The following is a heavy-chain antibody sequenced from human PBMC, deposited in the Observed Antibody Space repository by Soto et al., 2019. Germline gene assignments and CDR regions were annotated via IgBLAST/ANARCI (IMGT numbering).Heavy chain of an antibody. J-gene: IGHJ4*02. CDR2: IRSKANNYDT. Sequence: GGSLRLSCAASGFTFSGSAMHWVRQASGKGLEWVGRIRSKANNYDTAYAATVKGSFTISRDDSMNTACLQMSSLKYEDTAVYYCTGRITMVRGVITHIDYWGQGTLVTVSS. CDR3: TGRITMVRGVITHIDY. V-gene: IGHV3-73*01. CDR1: GFTFSGSA. D-gene: IGHD3-10*01.